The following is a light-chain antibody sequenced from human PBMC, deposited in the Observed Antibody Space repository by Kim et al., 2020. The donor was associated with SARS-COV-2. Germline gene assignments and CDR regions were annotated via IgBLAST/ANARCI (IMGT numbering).Light chain of an antibody. J-gene: IGKJ4*01. CDR2: DAS. Sequence: EVVLTQSPATLSVSPGESVTLSCRASQSVHRNLAWYQQKPGQAPSRLIDDASPRATGIPARFSGSGSGTEFTLTISSLQPDDSAVYYCQQYDQWPFTFGGGTKVDIK. CDR3: QQYDQWPFT. CDR1: QSVHRN. V-gene: IGKV3-15*01.